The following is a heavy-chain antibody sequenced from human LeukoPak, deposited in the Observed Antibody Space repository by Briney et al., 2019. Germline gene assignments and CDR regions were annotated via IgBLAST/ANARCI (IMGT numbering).Heavy chain of an antibody. CDR1: GFTFSSYA. CDR3: ARDLELTYYDSSGYDY. D-gene: IGHD3-22*01. J-gene: IGHJ4*02. V-gene: IGHV3-23*01. Sequence: KTGGSLRLSCAASGFTFSSYAMSWVRQAPGKGLEWVSAISGSGGSTYYADSVEGRFTISRDNAKNTLYLQMNSLRAEDTAVYYCARDLELTYYDSSGYDYWGQGTPVTVSS. CDR2: ISGSGGST.